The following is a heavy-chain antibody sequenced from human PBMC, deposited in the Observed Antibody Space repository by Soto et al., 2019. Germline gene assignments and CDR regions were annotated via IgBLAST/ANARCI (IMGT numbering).Heavy chain of an antibody. Sequence: ASVKVSCKASGYTFNRYYMHWVRQAPGPGLEWMGWISPHTGGTTYAQKFQGRVTMTRDTSVSTAFMELSRLGSDDTAVYYCRLDLNDFWSGYYSIDYWGQGTLVTVSS. D-gene: IGHD3-3*01. CDR3: RLDLNDFWSGYYSIDY. J-gene: IGHJ4*02. CDR1: GYTFNRYY. V-gene: IGHV1-2*02. CDR2: ISPHTGGT.